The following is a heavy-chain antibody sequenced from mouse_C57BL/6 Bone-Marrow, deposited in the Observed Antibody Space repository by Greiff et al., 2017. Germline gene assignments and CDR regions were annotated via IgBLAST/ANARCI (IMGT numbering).Heavy chain of an antibody. CDR2: IDPSDSYT. CDR3: ASPIYYDYPGTFAY. J-gene: IGHJ3*01. Sequence: QVQLQQPGAELVRPGTSVKLSCKASGYTFTSYWMHWVKQRPGQGLEWIGVIDPSDSYTNYNQKFKGKATLTVDTSSSTAYMQLSSLTSEDSAVYYCASPIYYDYPGTFAYWGQGTLVTVSA. D-gene: IGHD2-4*01. CDR1: GYTFTSYW. V-gene: IGHV1-59*01.